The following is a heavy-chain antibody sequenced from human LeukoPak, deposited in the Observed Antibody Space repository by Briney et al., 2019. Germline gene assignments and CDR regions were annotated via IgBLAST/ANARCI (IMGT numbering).Heavy chain of an antibody. J-gene: IGHJ4*02. V-gene: IGHV3-23*01. CDR1: GFTFSNAW. Sequence: GGSLRLSCAASGFTFSNAWMSWVRQAPGKGLEWVSAISGSGGSTYYADSVKGRFTISRDNSKNTLYLQMNSLRAEDTAVYYCAKSYDFWSGYNPIDYWGQGTLVTVSS. CDR2: ISGSGGST. CDR3: AKSYDFWSGYNPIDY. D-gene: IGHD3-3*01.